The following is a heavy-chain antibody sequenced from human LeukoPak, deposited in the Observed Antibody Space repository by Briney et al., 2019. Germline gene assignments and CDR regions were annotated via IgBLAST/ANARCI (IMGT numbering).Heavy chain of an antibody. J-gene: IGHJ6*03. V-gene: IGHV3-30*03. CDR2: ISYDGSNK. CDR1: GFTFSSYG. CDR3: ARDGASTVTTFAFFYYYMDV. Sequence: GGSLRLSCAASGFTFSSYGMHWVRQAPGKGLEWVAVISYDGSNKYYADSVKGRFTISRDNSKNTLYLQMNSLRAEDTAVYYCARDGASTVTTFAFFYYYMDVWGKGTTVTVSS. D-gene: IGHD4-11*01.